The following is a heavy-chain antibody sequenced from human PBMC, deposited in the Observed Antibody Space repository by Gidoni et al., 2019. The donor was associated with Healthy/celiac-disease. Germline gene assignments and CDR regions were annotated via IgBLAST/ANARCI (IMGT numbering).Heavy chain of an antibody. J-gene: IGHJ4*02. D-gene: IGHD3-10*01. Sequence: QVQLVESGGGVVQPGGALRLSCAASGFPFSSDGMHWVRQAPGKGLEWVAFIRYDVSNKYYADSVKGRFTISRDNSKNTLYLQMNSLRAEDTAVYYCFGSGSYYHNYFDYWGQGTLVTVSS. CDR1: GFPFSSDG. V-gene: IGHV3-30*02. CDR2: IRYDVSNK. CDR3: FGSGSYYHNYFDY.